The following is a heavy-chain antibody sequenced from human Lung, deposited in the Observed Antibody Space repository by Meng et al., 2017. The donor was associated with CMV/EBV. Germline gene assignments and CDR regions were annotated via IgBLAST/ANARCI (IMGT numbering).Heavy chain of an antibody. J-gene: IGHJ6*02. CDR1: GGSITSHY. D-gene: IGHD3-10*01. Sequence: SETLSLTCTVTGGSITSHYWNWIRQPPGKGLEWIGYIYYSGSTNYNPSLKSRVTTSVDTSKNQFSLKLSSVTAADTAVYYCARDAMVRGVVHLGGGMDVWGQGTXVTVYS. CDR3: ARDAMVRGVVHLGGGMDV. V-gene: IGHV4-59*11. CDR2: IYYSGST.